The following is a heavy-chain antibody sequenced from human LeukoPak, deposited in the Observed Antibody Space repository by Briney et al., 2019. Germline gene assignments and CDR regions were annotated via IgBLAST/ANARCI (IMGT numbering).Heavy chain of an antibody. D-gene: IGHD3-22*01. CDR3: ARRRYYDGSGYLE. Sequence: SETLSLTCSVSGDSVSRSDSYWDWIRQPPGKGLEWIGTIYYSGRTYYSPSLKSRVTMSVDPSNNQFSLNLRSVTAADTSLYYCARRRYYDGSGYLEWGQGTLLSVSS. J-gene: IGHJ1*01. CDR1: GDSVSRSDSY. V-gene: IGHV4-39*01. CDR2: IYYSGRT.